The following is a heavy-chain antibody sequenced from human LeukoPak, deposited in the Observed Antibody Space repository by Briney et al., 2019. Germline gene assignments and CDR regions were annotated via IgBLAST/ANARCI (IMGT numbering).Heavy chain of an antibody. J-gene: IGHJ4*02. Sequence: GGSLRLSCAVSGFTFSNYPMNWARQAPGKGLEWVSSISSSGNFIYYADSVKGRFTISRDNAKNSLYLQMNSLRAEDTALYYCARDFSDSDGYYYLPEYWGQGTLVTVSS. CDR2: ISSSGNFI. CDR3: ARDFSDSDGYYYLPEY. V-gene: IGHV3-21*01. D-gene: IGHD3-22*01. CDR1: GFTFSNYP.